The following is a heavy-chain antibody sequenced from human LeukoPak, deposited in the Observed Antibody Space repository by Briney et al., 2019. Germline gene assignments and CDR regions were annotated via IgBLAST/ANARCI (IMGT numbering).Heavy chain of an antibody. J-gene: IGHJ4*02. CDR2: IRSGGSNK. CDR3: ARDLIVVVTAILDY. D-gene: IGHD2-21*02. V-gene: IGHV3-30*02. Sequence: PGGSLRLSCAASGLTLSIYGMHWVRQAPGKGLEWVAFIRSGGSNKYYADSVKGRFTISRDNSKNTLYLQMNSLRAEDTAVYYCARDLIVVVTAILDYWGQGTLVTVSS. CDR1: GLTLSIYG.